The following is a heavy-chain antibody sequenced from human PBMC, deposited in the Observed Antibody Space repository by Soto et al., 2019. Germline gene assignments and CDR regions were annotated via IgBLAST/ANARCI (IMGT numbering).Heavy chain of an antibody. J-gene: IGHJ5*02. D-gene: IGHD3-9*01. CDR1: GFSLSTSGVG. V-gene: IGHV2-5*02. CDR3: AYSDFEAILTGYPFDP. Sequence: QITLKESGPTLVKPTQTLTVTCTFSGFSLSTSGVGVVWIRQPPGNALEWLALIYSDDDKRYRPSLKSRLTNNKDTSKDQVVLTMTNIDPVDTATYYRAYSDFEAILTGYPFDPCGQGTLVTVYS. CDR2: IYSDDDK.